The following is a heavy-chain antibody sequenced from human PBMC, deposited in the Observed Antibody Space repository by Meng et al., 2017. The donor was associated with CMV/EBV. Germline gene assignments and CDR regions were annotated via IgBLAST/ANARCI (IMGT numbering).Heavy chain of an antibody. V-gene: IGHV1-8*03. D-gene: IGHD6-13*01. CDR1: GYTFTRYD. Sequence: ASVQVSCKASGYTFTRYDINWVRQATGHGLEWMGWMNCNSGNSCYAQKFQGRATITRNTSISTAYMELSSLRPEDTAVYYCARGLFPSSAAAGKRGTTNWFDPWGQGTLVTVSS. J-gene: IGHJ5*02. CDR2: MNCNSGNS. CDR3: ARGLFPSSAAAGKRGTTNWFDP.